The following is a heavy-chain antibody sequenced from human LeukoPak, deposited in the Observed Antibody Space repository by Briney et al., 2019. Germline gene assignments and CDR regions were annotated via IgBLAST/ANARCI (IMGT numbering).Heavy chain of an antibody. CDR1: GGSISSGDYY. CDR2: IYYSGST. CDR3: ARVRYFDLLPFDC. V-gene: IGHV4-30-4*01. J-gene: IGHJ4*02. Sequence: SQTLSLTCTVSGGSISSGDYYWSWIRQPPGKGLEWIGYIYYSGSTYYNPSLKSRVAISVDTSKNQFSLKLSSVTAADTAVYYCARVRYFDLLPFDCWGQGTLVTVSS. D-gene: IGHD3-9*01.